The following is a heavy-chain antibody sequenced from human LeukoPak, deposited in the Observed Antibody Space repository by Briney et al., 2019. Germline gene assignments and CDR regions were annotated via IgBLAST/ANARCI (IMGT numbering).Heavy chain of an antibody. CDR1: GFTFSSYA. CDR2: ISGSGGST. Sequence: GGSLRLSCAASGFTFSSYAMSWVRQAPGEGLEWVSAISGSGGSTYYADSVKGRFTISRDNSKNTLYLQMNSLRAEDTAVYYCAKVYYDILTGHDPSYYYYYGMDVWGRGTTVTVSS. J-gene: IGHJ6*02. V-gene: IGHV3-23*01. D-gene: IGHD3-9*01. CDR3: AKVYYDILTGHDPSYYYYYGMDV.